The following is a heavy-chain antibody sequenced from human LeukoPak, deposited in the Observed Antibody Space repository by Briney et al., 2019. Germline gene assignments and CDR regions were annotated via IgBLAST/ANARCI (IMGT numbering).Heavy chain of an antibody. D-gene: IGHD5-24*01. V-gene: IGHV3-9*01. CDR3: AKGRDGYNYGNLDY. J-gene: IGHJ4*02. CDR1: GFTFDDYA. CDR2: ISWNSGTI. Sequence: PGRSLRLSCAASGFTFDDYAMHWVRQAPGKGLEWVSGISWNSGTIGYADSVKGRFTISRDNAKNSLYLQMNSLRVEDTALYYCAKGRDGYNYGNLDYWAREPWSPSPQ.